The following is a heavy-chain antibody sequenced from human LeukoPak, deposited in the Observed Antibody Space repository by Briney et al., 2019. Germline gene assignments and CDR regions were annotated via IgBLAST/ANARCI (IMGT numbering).Heavy chain of an antibody. Sequence: GGSLRLSCAASGFTVSSNYMSWVRQAPGKGLEWVSVIYSGGSTYYADSVKGRFTISRDNSKNTLYLQMNSLRAEDTAVYYCASLLLWFGETGGNNWFDPWGQGTLVTVSS. J-gene: IGHJ5*02. CDR2: IYSGGST. CDR1: GFTVSSNY. D-gene: IGHD3-10*01. V-gene: IGHV3-53*01. CDR3: ASLLLWFGETGGNNWFDP.